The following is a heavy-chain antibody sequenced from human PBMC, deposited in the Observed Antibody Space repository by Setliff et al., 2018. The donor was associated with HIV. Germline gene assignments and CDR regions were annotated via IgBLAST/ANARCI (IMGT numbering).Heavy chain of an antibody. Sequence: GASVKVSCKAPGYTFTDYYICWVQQAPGKGLEWMGRVDPGDGETIYAEKFQGRVTITADTSTDTAYMQLSSLRSDDTAVYYCARDSNPRRSWYSGDAFDIWGQGTMVTVSS. CDR3: ARDSNPRRSWYSGDAFDI. V-gene: IGHV1-69-2*01. CDR1: GYTFTDYY. CDR2: VDPGDGET. D-gene: IGHD6-13*01. J-gene: IGHJ3*02.